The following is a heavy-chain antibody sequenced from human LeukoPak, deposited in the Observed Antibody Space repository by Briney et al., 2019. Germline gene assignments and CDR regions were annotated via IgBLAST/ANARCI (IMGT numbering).Heavy chain of an antibody. D-gene: IGHD1-26*01. V-gene: IGHV4-59*01. CDR3: ARAGRWEGRPHAFDI. CDR1: GGSISSYY. CDR2: IYYSGIT. J-gene: IGHJ3*02. Sequence: SETLSLTCTVSGGSISSYYWSWIRQPPGKGLEWIGYIYYSGITNYNPSLKSRVTISVDTSKNQFSLKLSSVTAAGTAVYYCARAGRWEGRPHAFDIWGQGTMVTASS.